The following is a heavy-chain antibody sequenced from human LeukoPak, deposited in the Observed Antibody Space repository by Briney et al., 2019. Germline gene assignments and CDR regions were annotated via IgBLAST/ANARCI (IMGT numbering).Heavy chain of an antibody. Sequence: ASVKVSCTASGYTFTGYYLHWVRQAPGQGLEWMGWISVYNGNTNYAQKFQGRVTMTRDTSISTAYMDLSRLRSDDTAVYYCARGSIVGATFDYFDYWGQGTLVTVSS. D-gene: IGHD1-26*01. J-gene: IGHJ4*02. CDR2: ISVYNGNT. CDR3: ARGSIVGATFDYFDY. CDR1: GYTFTGYY. V-gene: IGHV1-2*02.